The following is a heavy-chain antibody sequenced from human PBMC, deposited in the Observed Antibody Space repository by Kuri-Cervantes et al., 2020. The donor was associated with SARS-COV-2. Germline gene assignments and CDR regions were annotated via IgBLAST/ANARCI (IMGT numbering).Heavy chain of an antibody. D-gene: IGHD3/OR15-3a*01. V-gene: IGHV1-2*06. CDR1: GYTFTGYY. Sequence: ASVKVSCKSSGYTFTGYYMHWVRQAPGQELEWMGRINPNSGGTNYAQKFQGRLTKTRDTSISTAYMELSRLRSDDTTVYYCVRDPGGLDAFDIWGQGTMVTVSS. CDR2: INPNSGGT. CDR3: VRDPGGLDAFDI. J-gene: IGHJ3*02.